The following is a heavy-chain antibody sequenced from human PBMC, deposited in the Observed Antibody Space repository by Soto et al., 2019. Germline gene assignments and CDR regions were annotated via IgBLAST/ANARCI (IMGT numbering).Heavy chain of an antibody. V-gene: IGHV3-30-3*01. D-gene: IGHD2-2*01. J-gene: IGHJ4*02. CDR1: GFTFSSYA. CDR2: ISYDGSNK. Sequence: PGGSLRLSCAASGFTFSSYAMHWVRQAPGKGLEWVAVISYDGSNKYYADSVKGRFTISRDNSKNTLYLQMNSLRAEDTAVYYCARGPDKVVVVPAALYSRFDYWGQGTLVTVSS. CDR3: ARGPDKVVVVPAALYSRFDY.